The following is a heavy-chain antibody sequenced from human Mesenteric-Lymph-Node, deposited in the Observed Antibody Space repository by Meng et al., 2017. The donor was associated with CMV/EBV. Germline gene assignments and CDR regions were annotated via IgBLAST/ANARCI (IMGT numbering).Heavy chain of an antibody. Sequence: GESLKISCAASGFTSISYTMNWVRQAPGKGLEWVSKISSSSSTIYYADSVKGRFTISRNNAKNSLYLQMNSLRAEDTAVYYCARILSSAFDIWGQGTMVTVSS. CDR2: ISSSSSTI. D-gene: IGHD2-8*01. J-gene: IGHJ3*02. CDR1: GFTSISYT. V-gene: IGHV3-48*04. CDR3: ARILSSAFDI.